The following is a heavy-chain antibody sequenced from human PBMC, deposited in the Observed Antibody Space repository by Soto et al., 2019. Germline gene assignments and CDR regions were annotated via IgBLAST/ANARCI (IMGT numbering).Heavy chain of an antibody. CDR2: INHSGST. J-gene: IGHJ5*02. Sequence: SETLSLTCAVYGGSFSGYYWSWIRQPPGKGLEWIGEINHSGSTNYNPSLKSRVTISVDTSKNQFSLKLSSVTAADTALYYCARVGVYCSGGSCFRWFDPWGQGTLVIVSS. D-gene: IGHD2-15*01. V-gene: IGHV4-34*01. CDR1: GGSFSGYY. CDR3: ARVGVYCSGGSCFRWFDP.